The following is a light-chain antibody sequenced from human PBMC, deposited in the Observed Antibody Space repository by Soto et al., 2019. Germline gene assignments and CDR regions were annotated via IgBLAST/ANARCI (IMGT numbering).Light chain of an antibody. Sequence: QSALTQPASVSGSPGQSITISCTGTSSDVGGYNYVSWYQQHPGKAPKLMIYDVSNRPSGVSNRFSGSKSGNTASLTISGLQAEDEADYYCTSYTRTITLVFGGGTKLTVL. CDR3: TSYTRTITLV. CDR2: DVS. V-gene: IGLV2-14*03. CDR1: SSDVGGYNY. J-gene: IGLJ3*02.